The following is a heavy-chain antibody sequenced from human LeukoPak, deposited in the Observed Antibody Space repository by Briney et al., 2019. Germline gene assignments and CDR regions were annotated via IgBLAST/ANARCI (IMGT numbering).Heavy chain of an antibody. CDR1: GFTVSSNY. V-gene: IGHV3-53*01. J-gene: IGHJ4*02. CDR3: AKSTVTTVYTL. D-gene: IGHD4-11*01. Sequence: PGGSLRLSCAASGFTVSSNYMSWVRQAPGKGLEWVSVIYSGGSTYYADSVKGRFTISRDNSKNTLYLQMNSLRAEDTAVYYCAKSTVTTVYTLWGQGTLVTVSS. CDR2: IYSGGST.